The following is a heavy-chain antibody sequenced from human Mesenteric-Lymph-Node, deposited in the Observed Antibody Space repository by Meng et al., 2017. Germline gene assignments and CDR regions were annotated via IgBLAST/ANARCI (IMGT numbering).Heavy chain of an antibody. Sequence: GESLKISCAASGFTFSTYEMNWVRQAPGKGLECISYISSNGRTISYADSVKGRFTISRDNAKNSLYLQMNSLRAEDTGVYNCARGGTYFDYWGQGTLVTVSS. D-gene: IGHD3-16*01. V-gene: IGHV3-48*03. J-gene: IGHJ4*02. CDR2: ISSNGRTI. CDR1: GFTFSTYE. CDR3: ARGGTYFDY.